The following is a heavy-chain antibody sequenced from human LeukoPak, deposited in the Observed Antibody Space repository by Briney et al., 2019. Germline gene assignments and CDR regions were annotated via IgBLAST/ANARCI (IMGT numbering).Heavy chain of an antibody. D-gene: IGHD3-22*01. V-gene: IGHV3-48*01. CDR3: ARGSTYYESSGQVPFDY. CDR2: ICGSCGII. CDR1: GFTFKTLN. J-gene: IGHJ4*02. Sequence: GGAPRISCAAPGFTFKTLNMKRGPPAPGEGAEGGLYICGSCGIIDYADSVRGRFTISRDNAKNSLYLQMNSLRAEDTAVYYCARGSTYYESSGQVPFDYWGQGTLVTVSS.